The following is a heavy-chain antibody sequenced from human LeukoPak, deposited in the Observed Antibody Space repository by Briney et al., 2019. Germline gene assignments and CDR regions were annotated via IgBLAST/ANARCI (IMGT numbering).Heavy chain of an antibody. CDR3: AKESRGDGYNLGY. Sequence: PGGSLRLSCAASGFTLSSYGMHWVRQAPGKGLEWVAFIRYDGSNKYYADSVKGRFTISRDNSKNTLYLQMNSLRAVDTAVYYCAKESRGDGYNLGYWGQGTLVTVSS. CDR1: GFTLSSYG. CDR2: IRYDGSNK. D-gene: IGHD5-24*01. V-gene: IGHV3-30*02. J-gene: IGHJ4*02.